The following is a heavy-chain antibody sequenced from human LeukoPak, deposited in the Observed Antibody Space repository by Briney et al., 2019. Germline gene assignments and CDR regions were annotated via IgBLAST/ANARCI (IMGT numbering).Heavy chain of an antibody. D-gene: IGHD1-7*01. J-gene: IGHJ5*02. CDR2: INTNTGNP. Sequence: ASVKVSCKASGYTFTSYAMNWVRQAPGQGLEWMGWINTNTGNPTYAQGFTGRFVFSLDTSVSTAYLQISSLKAEDTAVYYCARDLRLELSSDWFDPWGQGTLVTVSS. V-gene: IGHV7-4-1*02. CDR3: ARDLRLELSSDWFDP. CDR1: GYTFTSYA.